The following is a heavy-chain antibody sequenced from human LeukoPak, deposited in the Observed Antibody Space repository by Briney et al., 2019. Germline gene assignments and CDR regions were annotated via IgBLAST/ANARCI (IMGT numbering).Heavy chain of an antibody. CDR1: GFTFSSYW. V-gene: IGHV3-7*01. CDR3: AREDRDFWSGYYFDY. CDR2: IKQDGSEK. Sequence: PGGSLRLSCAASGFTFSSYWMSWVRQAPGKGLEWVANIKQDGSEKYYVDSVKRRFTISRDNAKNSLYLQKNSLRAEDTAVYYCAREDRDFWSGYYFDYWGQGTLVTVSS. D-gene: IGHD3-3*01. J-gene: IGHJ4*02.